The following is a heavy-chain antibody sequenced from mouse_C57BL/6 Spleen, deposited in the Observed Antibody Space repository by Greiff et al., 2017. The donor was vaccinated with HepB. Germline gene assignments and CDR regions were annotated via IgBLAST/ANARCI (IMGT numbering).Heavy chain of an antibody. V-gene: IGHV1-52*01. Sequence: LQQPGAELVRPGSSVKLSCKASGYTFTSYWMHWVKQRPIQGLEWIGNIDPSDSETHYNQKFKDKATLTVDKSSSTAYMQLSSLTSEDSAVYYCERSYDSYWYFDVWGTGTAVTVSS. J-gene: IGHJ1*03. CDR2: IDPSDSET. CDR1: GYTFTSYW. D-gene: IGHD2-12*01. CDR3: ERSYDSYWYFDV.